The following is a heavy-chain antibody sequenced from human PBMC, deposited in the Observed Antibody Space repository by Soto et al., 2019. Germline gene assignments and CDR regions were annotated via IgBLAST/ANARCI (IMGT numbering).Heavy chain of an antibody. Sequence: PGGSLRLSCAASGFTFSSYAMSWVRQAPGKGLEWVSAISGSGGSTYYADSVKGRFTISRDNSKNTLYLQMNSLRAEDTAVYYCVKKEAAAGTYFDYWGQGTLVTVSS. CDR3: VKKEAAAGTYFDY. V-gene: IGHV3-23*01. CDR1: GFTFSSYA. D-gene: IGHD6-13*01. CDR2: ISGSGGST. J-gene: IGHJ4*02.